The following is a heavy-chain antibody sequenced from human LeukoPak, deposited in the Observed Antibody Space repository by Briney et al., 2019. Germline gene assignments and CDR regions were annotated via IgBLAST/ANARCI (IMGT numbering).Heavy chain of an antibody. CDR3: ARHDSEEAVAGIMDV. D-gene: IGHD6-19*01. Sequence: GGSLRLSCEASGFTFSGSAMHWVRQASGKGLEWVGRIRTKANSYATAYAASVKGRFAISRDDSKNTTYLQMNSLKTEDTAVYYCARHDSEEAVAGIMDVWGNGTTIIVSS. V-gene: IGHV3-73*01. CDR2: IRTKANSYAT. J-gene: IGHJ6*04. CDR1: GFTFSGSA.